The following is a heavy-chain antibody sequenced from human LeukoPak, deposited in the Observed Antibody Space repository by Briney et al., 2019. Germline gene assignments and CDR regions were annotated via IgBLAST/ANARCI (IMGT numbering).Heavy chain of an antibody. Sequence: GGPLRLSCAPSGFTFSSYAMSWVPQAPGKGLEGFSDISGSGGSTYYADSVKGRFHIYRDNSKNTLYLQMNSLRAEDTAVYYCAKVLGMIVVTDAFDIWGKGTMVTVSS. CDR2: ISGSGGST. CDR1: GFTFSSYA. CDR3: AKVLGMIVVTDAFDI. D-gene: IGHD3-22*01. J-gene: IGHJ3*02. V-gene: IGHV3-23*01.